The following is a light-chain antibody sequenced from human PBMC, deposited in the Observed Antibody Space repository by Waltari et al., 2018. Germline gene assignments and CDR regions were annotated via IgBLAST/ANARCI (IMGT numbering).Light chain of an antibody. Sequence: QSALTQPASVSGSPGQSITISCTGISSDVGDYNYVSWYQQHPGRAPKLIIYDVSNRPSGVSNRCSGSKSGNTASLTISGLQAEDEADYYCSSYAGSSTLGVFGGGTKLTVL. CDR1: SSDVGDYNY. CDR3: SSYAGSSTLGV. V-gene: IGLV2-14*03. CDR2: DVS. J-gene: IGLJ2*01.